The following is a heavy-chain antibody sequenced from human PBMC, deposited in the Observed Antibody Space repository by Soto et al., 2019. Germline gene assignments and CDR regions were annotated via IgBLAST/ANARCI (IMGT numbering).Heavy chain of an antibody. V-gene: IGHV3-48*01. CDR2: ISSSSSTI. CDR1: GFTFSSYR. D-gene: IGHD3-10*01. CDR3: ARPYYYGSGSFDY. J-gene: IGHJ4*02. Sequence: EVQLVESGGGLVQPGGSLRLSCAASGFTFSSYRMNWVRQAPGKGLEGVSYISSSSSTIYYADSVKGRFTISRDNAKNALYLQMNSLRAEDTAVYYFARPYYYGSGSFDYWGQGTLVTVSS.